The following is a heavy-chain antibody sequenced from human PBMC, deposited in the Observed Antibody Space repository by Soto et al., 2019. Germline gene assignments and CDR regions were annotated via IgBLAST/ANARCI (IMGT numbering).Heavy chain of an antibody. J-gene: IGHJ5*02. CDR3: ASSRGIAAAGPFDP. V-gene: IGHV4-39*01. CDR2: IYYSGST. Sequence: QLQLQESGPGLVKPSETLSLTCTVSGGSISSSSYYWGWIRQPPGKGLEWIGSIYYSGSTYYNPSLQSRVTISVDTSKNQFSLKLSSVTAAGTAVYYCASSRGIAAAGPFDPWGQGTLVTVSS. CDR1: GGSISSSSYY. D-gene: IGHD6-13*01.